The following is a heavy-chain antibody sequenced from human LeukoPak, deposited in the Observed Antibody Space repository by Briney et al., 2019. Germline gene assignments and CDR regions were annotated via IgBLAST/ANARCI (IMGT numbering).Heavy chain of an antibody. J-gene: IGHJ4*02. D-gene: IGHD5-24*01. CDR1: GXTFSGYW. CDR2: IKSDGSAT. CDR3: ARDDNYGIQK. V-gene: IGHV3-74*01. Sequence: GGSLRLSCAASGXTFSGYWMHWVRQGPGKGLVWVSCIKSDGSATYYADSVKGRFTISRDNAKNTLYLQINSLRAEDTAVYYCARDDNYGIQKWGQGTLVTVSS.